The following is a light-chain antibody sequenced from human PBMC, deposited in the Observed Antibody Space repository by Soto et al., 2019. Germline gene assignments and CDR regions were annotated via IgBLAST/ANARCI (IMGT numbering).Light chain of an antibody. J-gene: IGLJ1*01. CDR2: DVS. V-gene: IGLV2-14*01. Sequence: QSALTQPASVSGSPGQSITISCTGTSSDVGGYNYVSWYQQHPGKAPKLMIYDVSNRPSGLSNRFSGSKSGNTASLTISGRLAEDDDDYYCSSYTSSSTSSVFGAGTKLTVL. CDR1: SSDVGGYNY. CDR3: SSYTSSSTSSV.